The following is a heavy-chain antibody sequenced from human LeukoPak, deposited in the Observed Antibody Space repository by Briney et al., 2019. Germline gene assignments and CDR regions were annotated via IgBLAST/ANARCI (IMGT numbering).Heavy chain of an antibody. J-gene: IGHJ4*02. CDR1: GFTFSSYG. V-gene: IGHV3-48*03. CDR2: ISSSGSTI. CDR3: ASSYYDILTGYIPWDY. D-gene: IGHD3-9*01. Sequence: SGRSLRLSRAAAGFTFSSYGMNWVRLAPGEGLELVSYISSSGSTIYYADSVKGRFTISRDDAKNSLYLQMNSLRAEDTAVYYCASSYYDILTGYIPWDYWGQGTLVTVSS.